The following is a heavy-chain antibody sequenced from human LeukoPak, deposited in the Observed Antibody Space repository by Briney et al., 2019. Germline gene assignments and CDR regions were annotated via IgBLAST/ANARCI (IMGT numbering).Heavy chain of an antibody. D-gene: IGHD5-24*01. J-gene: IGHJ4*02. V-gene: IGHV4-59*01. Sequence: SQTLSLTCSVSGGPIRSYYWSWLRQPPGKGLKGKGLGRIGDIYYGGSTSGSTNYNPYLKSRVTISVDTSKNQLSLKLSSVTAADTAVYYCARGQLGDAYNFEYWGQGTVVTVSS. CDR2: IYYGGSTSGST. CDR1: GGPIRSYY. CDR3: ARGQLGDAYNFEY.